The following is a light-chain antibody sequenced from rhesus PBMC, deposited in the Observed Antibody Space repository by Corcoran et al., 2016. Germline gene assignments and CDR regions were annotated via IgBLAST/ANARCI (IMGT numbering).Light chain of an antibody. CDR1: QSISSW. CDR3: QQYSSSHLR. Sequence: DIQMTQSPSSLSASVGDTVTITCRASQSISSWLAWYQQKPGKAPKLLIYKASTLQSGVPSRFSGSGYGTDVTLPNSSLQSEDFETYDCQQYSSSHLRFGGGTKVEIK. CDR2: KAS. J-gene: IGKJ4*01. V-gene: IGKV1-22*01.